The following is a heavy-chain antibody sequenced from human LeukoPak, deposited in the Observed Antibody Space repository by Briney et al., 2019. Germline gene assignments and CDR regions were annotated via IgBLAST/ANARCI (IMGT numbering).Heavy chain of an antibody. D-gene: IGHD5-18*01. CDR3: AKRIQSAMATGY. V-gene: IGHV3-23*01. CDR1: GFTFSNSA. J-gene: IGHJ4*02. CDR2: ISGSGGST. Sequence: PGGSLRLSCAASGFTFSNSALSWVRQAPGKGLEWVSDISGSGGSTYYADSVKGRFTISRDNSKNTLYLQMNSLRAEDTAVYYCAKRIQSAMATGYRGQGTLVTVSS.